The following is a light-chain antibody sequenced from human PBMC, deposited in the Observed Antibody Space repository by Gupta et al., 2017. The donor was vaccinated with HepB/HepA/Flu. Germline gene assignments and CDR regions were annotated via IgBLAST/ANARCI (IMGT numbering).Light chain of an antibody. CDR3: QQYDTWRPIT. Sequence: EIVMTQSPATLSVSPGERAALSCRASQSVTSNLAWYQHKPGQAPRLLINGASTRATGIPARFSGSGYGTEFTLTIDSRQSEDFAVYYCQQYDTWRPITFGQGTRLDIK. J-gene: IGKJ5*01. V-gene: IGKV3-15*01. CDR2: GAS. CDR1: QSVTSN.